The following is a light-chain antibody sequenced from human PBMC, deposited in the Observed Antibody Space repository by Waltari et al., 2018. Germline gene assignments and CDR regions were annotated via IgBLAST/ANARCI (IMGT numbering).Light chain of an antibody. Sequence: QSALTQPASVSGSPGQSITISCTGTSSDVGSYNFVSWYQQYPGKAPKLLIYEVSKWPSEVSNPFSGSKSGNTASLTISGLQAEDEADYYCCSYAGSSLGVFGGGTKLTVL. V-gene: IGLV2-23*02. CDR1: SSDVGSYNF. CDR3: CSYAGSSLGV. J-gene: IGLJ3*02. CDR2: EVS.